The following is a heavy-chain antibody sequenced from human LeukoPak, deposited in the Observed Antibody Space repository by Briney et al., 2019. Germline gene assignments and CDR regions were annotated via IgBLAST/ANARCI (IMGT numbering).Heavy chain of an antibody. CDR3: ARDRDYAFDY. V-gene: IGHV3-30-3*01. D-gene: IGHD4-17*01. J-gene: IGHJ4*02. CDR2: ISYDGSNK. CDR1: GFTFSSYA. Sequence: GGSLRLSCAASGFTFSSYAMHWVRQAPGKGLEWVAVISYDGSNKYYADSVKGRFTISRDNSKNTLYLQMNSLRDEDTALYYCARDRDYAFDYWGQGTLVTVSS.